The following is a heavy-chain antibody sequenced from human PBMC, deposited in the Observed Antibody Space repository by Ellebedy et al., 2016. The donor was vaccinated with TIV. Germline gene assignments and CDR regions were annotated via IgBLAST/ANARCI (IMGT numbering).Heavy chain of an antibody. CDR2: IYYSGSN. CDR1: GGSISSYY. CDR3: ARHGSRLEVDTAMVIDY. V-gene: IGHV4-59*01. J-gene: IGHJ4*02. Sequence: MPSETLSLTCTVSGGSISSYYWSWIRQPPGKGLEWIGYIYYSGSNNYNPSLKSRVTISVDTSKNQFSLKLSSVTAADTAVYYCARHGSRLEVDTAMVIDYWGQGTLVTVSS. D-gene: IGHD5-18*01.